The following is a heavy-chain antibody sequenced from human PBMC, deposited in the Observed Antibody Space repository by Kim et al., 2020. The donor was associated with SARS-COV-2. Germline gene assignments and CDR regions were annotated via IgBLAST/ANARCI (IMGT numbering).Heavy chain of an antibody. Sequence: ASVKVSCKASGYTFTSYYMHWARQAPGQGLEWMGIINPSGGSTSYAQKFQGRVTMTRDTSTSTVHMELSSLRSEDTAVYYCAIGLSGYYFDYWGQGTLVTVSS. CDR3: AIGLSGYYFDY. J-gene: IGHJ4*02. CDR2: INPSGGST. V-gene: IGHV1-46*01. D-gene: IGHD3-3*01. CDR1: GYTFTSYY.